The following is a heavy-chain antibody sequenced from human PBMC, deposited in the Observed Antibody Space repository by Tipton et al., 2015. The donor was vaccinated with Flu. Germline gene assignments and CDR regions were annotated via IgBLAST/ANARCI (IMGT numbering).Heavy chain of an antibody. Sequence: TLSLTCTVSGASISSRSYYWGWIRQPPGKGLEWIGCIYSSGSTYYNPSLKSRVTISLDTSKNQFSLKLSSVTAADTAVYYCARGLGVVVAVAFDIWGQGTMVTVSS. CDR1: GASISSRSYY. V-gene: IGHV4-39*07. D-gene: IGHD2-15*01. CDR3: ARGLGVVVAVAFDI. J-gene: IGHJ3*02. CDR2: IYSSGST.